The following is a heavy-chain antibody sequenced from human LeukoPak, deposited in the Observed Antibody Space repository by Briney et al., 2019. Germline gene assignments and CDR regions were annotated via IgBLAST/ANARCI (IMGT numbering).Heavy chain of an antibody. CDR2: IYTSGST. D-gene: IGHD3-22*01. CDR3: VRVKLNYYDSSTYAFDI. J-gene: IGHJ3*02. Sequence: SETLSLTCTVSGGSISSSSYYWGWIRQPAGKGLEWIGRIYTSGSTNYNPSLKSRVTISVDTSKNQFSLKLSSVTAADTAVYYCVRVKLNYYDSSTYAFDIWGQGTMVTVSS. V-gene: IGHV4-61*02. CDR1: GGSISSSSYY.